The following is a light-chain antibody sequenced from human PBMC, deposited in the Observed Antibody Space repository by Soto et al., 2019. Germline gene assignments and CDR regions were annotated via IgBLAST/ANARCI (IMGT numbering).Light chain of an antibody. J-gene: IGKJ2*01. V-gene: IGKV3-20*01. CDR2: GAS. CDR1: QSVSSNY. CDR3: QQYDSSPYT. Sequence: EIVLTQSPGTLSLSPGERATLSCRASQSVSSNYLAWYQQKPGQAPRLLIYGASSRATGIPDRFSGSGSGTDFTLTISRLEPEDFAVYYWQQYDSSPYTSGQGTKLEMK.